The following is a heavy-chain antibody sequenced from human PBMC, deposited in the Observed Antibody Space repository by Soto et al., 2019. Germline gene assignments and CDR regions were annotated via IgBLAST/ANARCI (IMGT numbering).Heavy chain of an antibody. Sequence: RSLTCTVSGGSISSSSYYWGWIRQPPGKGLEWIGSIYYSGSTYYNPSLKSRVTISVDTSKNQFSLKLSSVTAADTAVYYCARHVRDYYFDYWGQGTLVTVSS. CDR2: IYYSGST. CDR1: GGSISSSSYY. V-gene: IGHV4-39*01. J-gene: IGHJ4*02. CDR3: ARHVRDYYFDY.